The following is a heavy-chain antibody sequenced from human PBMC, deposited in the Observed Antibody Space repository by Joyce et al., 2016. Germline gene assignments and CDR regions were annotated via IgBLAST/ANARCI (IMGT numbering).Heavy chain of an antibody. CDR1: GFSFSSYA. Sequence: EVQLLESGGGLVQHAGSLRLSCAASGFSFSSYAMSWVRQAPGKGLEWVSVISVSGGSIYDADSVKGRFTFSRDNSKNTLYLQMNSLRAEDTAVYYCAKVAEGSAVYFYYMDVWGKGTTVTVSS. J-gene: IGHJ6*03. CDR2: ISVSGGSI. D-gene: IGHD6-6*01. V-gene: IGHV3-23*01. CDR3: AKVAEGSAVYFYYMDV.